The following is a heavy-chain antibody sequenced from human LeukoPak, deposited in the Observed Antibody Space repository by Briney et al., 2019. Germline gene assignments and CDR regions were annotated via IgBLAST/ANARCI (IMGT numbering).Heavy chain of an antibody. D-gene: IGHD3-10*01. CDR1: GGSISSGGYY. CDR2: IYYSGST. CDR3: ARVGGSEPFDY. Sequence: SETLSLTCTVSGGSISSGGYYWSWIRQHPGKGLEWIGYIYYSGSTYYNPSLKSRVTISVDTSKDQFSLKLSSVTAADTAVYYCARVGGSEPFDYWGQGTLVTVSS. V-gene: IGHV4-31*03. J-gene: IGHJ4*02.